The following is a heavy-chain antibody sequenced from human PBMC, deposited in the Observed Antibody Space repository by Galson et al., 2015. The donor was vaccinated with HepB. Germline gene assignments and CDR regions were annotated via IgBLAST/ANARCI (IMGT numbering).Heavy chain of an antibody. V-gene: IGHV3-21*01. CDR3: ARDHSANYNFCTGTCYSGFDY. CDR1: GFTLSSYS. Sequence: SLRLSCAASGFTLSSYSMNWVRQAPGKGLEWVSSIDSGSSYKYYADSVKGRFTISRDNAKNSLYLQMNSLRADDTAVYFCARDHSANYNFCTGTCYSGFDYWGQGTLVTVSS. CDR2: IDSGSSYK. D-gene: IGHD2-15*01. J-gene: IGHJ4*02.